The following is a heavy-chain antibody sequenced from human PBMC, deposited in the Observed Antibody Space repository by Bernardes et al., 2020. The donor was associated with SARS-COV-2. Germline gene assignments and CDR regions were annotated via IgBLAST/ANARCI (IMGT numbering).Heavy chain of an antibody. CDR2: ISSGSSNV. V-gene: IGHV3-48*01. D-gene: IGHD1-26*01. J-gene: IGHJ4*02. CDR3: ARDWVSGSLRGY. CDR1: GFTFSSYS. Sequence: GGSLRLSCAASGFTFSSYSMNWVRQAPGKGLEWLSYISSGSSNVYYADSVKGRFTISRDNAKNSLYLQMNSLRAEDTAVYYCARDWVSGSLRGYWGQGTLVTVSS.